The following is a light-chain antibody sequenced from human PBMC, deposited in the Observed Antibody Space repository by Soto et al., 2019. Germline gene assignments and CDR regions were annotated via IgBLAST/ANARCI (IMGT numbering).Light chain of an antibody. CDR2: GAS. CDR1: QSVSSSY. J-gene: IGKJ2*01. V-gene: IGKV3-20*01. Sequence: EIVLTQSPGTLSLSPGERATLSCRASQSVSSSYLAWDQHKPGQAPRLLIYGASSRATGIPDRFSGSGSGTDVTLTISRLEPEDFAVYYCQQYGSSPHTCGQGTKLDIK. CDR3: QQYGSSPHT.